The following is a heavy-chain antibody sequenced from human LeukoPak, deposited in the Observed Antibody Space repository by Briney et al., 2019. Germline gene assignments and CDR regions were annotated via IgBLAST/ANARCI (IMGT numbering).Heavy chain of an antibody. CDR1: GYTFTGDY. V-gene: IGHV1-2*02. J-gene: IGHJ5*02. D-gene: IGHD4-23*01. Sequence: GASVKVSCKASGYTFTGDYMHWVRRAPGQGLEWMGWINPNSGGTNYAQKFQGRVTMTRDTSISTAYMELSSLRSDDTAVYYCARRLMGLRGFAWFDPWGQGTLVTVSS. CDR3: ARRLMGLRGFAWFDP. CDR2: INPNSGGT.